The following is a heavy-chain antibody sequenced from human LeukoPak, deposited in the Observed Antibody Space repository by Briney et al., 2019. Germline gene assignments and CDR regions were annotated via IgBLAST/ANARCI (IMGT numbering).Heavy chain of an antibody. V-gene: IGHV3-7*05. Sequence: GGSLRLSCAASGFTFSRFWMTWVRQAPGKGLEWVADINQDGSVIRFVDSVKGRFTISRDNAKNSLYLQMNSLRAEDTAVYHCARSGSHDYWGQGTLVTVSS. CDR1: GFTFSRFW. J-gene: IGHJ4*02. D-gene: IGHD1-26*01. CDR3: ARSGSHDY. CDR2: INQDGSVI.